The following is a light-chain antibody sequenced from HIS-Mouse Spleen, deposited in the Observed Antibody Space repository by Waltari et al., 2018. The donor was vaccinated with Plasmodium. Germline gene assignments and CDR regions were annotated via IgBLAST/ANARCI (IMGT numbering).Light chain of an antibody. CDR3: MQALQTPRYT. Sequence: IVMTQSPLSLPVSPGEPASISCRSSQSLPHSNGYNYLDWYLQKPGQSPHLLIYLGANRAAGVPDRFSGSGSGTDFTLKISRVEAEDVGVYYCMQALQTPRYTFGQGTKLEIK. CDR1: QSLPHSNGYNY. V-gene: IGKV2-28*01. CDR2: LGA. J-gene: IGKJ2*01.